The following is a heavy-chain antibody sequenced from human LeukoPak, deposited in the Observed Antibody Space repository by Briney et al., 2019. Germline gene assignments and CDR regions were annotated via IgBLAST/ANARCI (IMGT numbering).Heavy chain of an antibody. J-gene: IGHJ4*02. CDR3: AATYGDYPFDY. CDR1: GFTVSSNY. Sequence: GGSLRLSCAASGFTVSSNYMSWVRQAPGKGLEWVAVISYDGSNKYYADSVKGRFTISRDNSKNTLYLQMNSLRAEDTAVYYCAATYGDYPFDYWGQGTLVTVSS. CDR2: ISYDGSNK. D-gene: IGHD4-17*01. V-gene: IGHV3-30-3*01.